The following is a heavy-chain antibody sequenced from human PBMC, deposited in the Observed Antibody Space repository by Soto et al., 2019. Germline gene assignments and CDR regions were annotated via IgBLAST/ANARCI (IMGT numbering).Heavy chain of an antibody. D-gene: IGHD1-26*01. V-gene: IGHV1-18*01. CDR2: ISAYNGNT. CDR3: VRDAMDSGYYYYGMDV. CDR1: GYTFTSYG. Sequence: ASVKVSCKASGYTFTSYGISWLRQAPGQGLEWMGWISAYNGNTNCAQKLQGRVTMTTDTSTSTAYMELRSLRSDDTAVYYCVRDAMDSGYYYYGMDVWGQGTTVTVSS. J-gene: IGHJ6*02.